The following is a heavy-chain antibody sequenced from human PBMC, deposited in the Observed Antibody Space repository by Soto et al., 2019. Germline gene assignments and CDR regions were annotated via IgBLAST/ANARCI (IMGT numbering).Heavy chain of an antibody. Sequence: VRQAPGQRLESMGWINAGNGNTKYSQKFQGRVTITRDTSASTAYMELSSLRSEDTAVYYCARSAPPIDYWGQGTLVTVSS. CDR3: ARSAPPIDY. J-gene: IGHJ4*02. CDR2: INAGNGNT. V-gene: IGHV1-3*01.